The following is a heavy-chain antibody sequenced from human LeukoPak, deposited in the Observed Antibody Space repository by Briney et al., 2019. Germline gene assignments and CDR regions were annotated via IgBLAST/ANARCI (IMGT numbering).Heavy chain of an antibody. J-gene: IGHJ4*02. CDR3: ARDGSAYYDFWSGYSDY. CDR2: ISGNGAHP. D-gene: IGHD3-3*01. CDR1: EFILSSYA. Sequence: GGSLRLSCEASEFILSSYAMSWVRQAPGKGLEWVSSISGNGAHPYYADSVRGRFTISRDFSRNAVYLQMNSLRAEDTAVYYCARDGSAYYDFWSGYSDYWGQGTLVTVSS. V-gene: IGHV3-23*01.